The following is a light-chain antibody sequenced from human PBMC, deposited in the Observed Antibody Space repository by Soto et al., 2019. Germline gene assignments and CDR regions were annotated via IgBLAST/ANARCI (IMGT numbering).Light chain of an antibody. CDR2: GAS. Sequence: EIVLTQSPGTLSSSPGERATLSCRASQSVNSSFLAWYQQKPGQAPRLLLYGASSRATGIPDRFSGSGSGTDFTLTISRLEPEDFAVYYCQQYGSSPTFGQGTKVEMK. CDR3: QQYGSSPT. V-gene: IGKV3-20*01. CDR1: QSVNSSF. J-gene: IGKJ1*01.